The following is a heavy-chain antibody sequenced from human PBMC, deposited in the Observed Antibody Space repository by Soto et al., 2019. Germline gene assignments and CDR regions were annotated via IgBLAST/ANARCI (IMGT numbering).Heavy chain of an antibody. CDR3: ARLGGYYQAFDS. J-gene: IGHJ4*02. Sequence: SETLSLTCAVSGGSISSGGYSWSWIRQPPGKGLEWIGYIYHSGSTYYNPSLKSRVTVSVDSSKNQFSLKLDSVTAADTAVYYCARLGGYYQAFDSWGQGTLVTVSS. CDR2: IYHSGST. D-gene: IGHD3-22*01. V-gene: IGHV4-30-2*01. CDR1: GGSISSGGYS.